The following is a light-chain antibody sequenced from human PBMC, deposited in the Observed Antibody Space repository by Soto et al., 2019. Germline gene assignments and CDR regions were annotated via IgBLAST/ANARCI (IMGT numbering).Light chain of an antibody. J-gene: IGKJ2*01. V-gene: IGKV1-39*01. CDR2: DAS. CDR3: QQSYSTPRT. CDR1: QSITSY. Sequence: DNQMTQSPSSLSASVGDRVTITCRASQSITSYLNWYQQKPGKAPKLLIYDASNVQSGVPSRFSGSGSGRDFTLTISSLQPEDFATYYCQQSYSTPRTFGQGTDLEIK.